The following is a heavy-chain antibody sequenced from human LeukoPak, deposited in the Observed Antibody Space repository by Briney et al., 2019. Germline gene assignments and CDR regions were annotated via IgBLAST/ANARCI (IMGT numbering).Heavy chain of an antibody. V-gene: IGHV3-15*01. D-gene: IGHD4-23*01. J-gene: IGHJ4*02. Sequence: PGGSLRLSCAASGFSFIGAWMSWVRQAPGKGLEWVGRITSKTDGGITDSAAPVKGRFTVSRDDSKNTLFLQMSSLRTEDTAVYYCATDETNSLFFWGQGTLVTVS. CDR3: ATDETNSLFF. CDR2: ITSKTDGGIT. CDR1: GFSFIGAW.